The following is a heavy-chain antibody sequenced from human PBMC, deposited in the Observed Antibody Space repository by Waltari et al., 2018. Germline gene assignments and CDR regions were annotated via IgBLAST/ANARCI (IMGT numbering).Heavy chain of an antibody. V-gene: IGHV1-18*01. CDR3: ARVGYYDSSGSYYYYYMDV. D-gene: IGHD3-22*01. J-gene: IGHJ6*03. Sequence: QVQLVQSGAEVKKPGASVKVSCKASGYTFTSYGLSWVPQAPGQGLEWMGWISAYNGNTNYAQKLQGRVTMTTDTSTSTAYMELRSLRSDDTAVYYCARVGYYDSSGSYYYYYMDVWGKGTTVTISS. CDR1: GYTFTSYG. CDR2: ISAYNGNT.